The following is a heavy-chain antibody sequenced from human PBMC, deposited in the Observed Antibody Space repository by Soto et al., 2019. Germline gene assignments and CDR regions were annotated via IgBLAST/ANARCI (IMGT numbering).Heavy chain of an antibody. D-gene: IGHD1-26*01. J-gene: IGHJ3*02. Sequence: QVQLVESGGGVVQPGRSLRLSCAASGFTFSSYGMHWVRQAPGKGLEWVAVIWYDGSNKYYADSVKGRFTTSRDNSKNTLYLQMNSLRAEDTAVYYCARDRIRGATGAFDIWGQGTMVTVSS. CDR1: GFTFSSYG. CDR2: IWYDGSNK. CDR3: ARDRIRGATGAFDI. V-gene: IGHV3-33*01.